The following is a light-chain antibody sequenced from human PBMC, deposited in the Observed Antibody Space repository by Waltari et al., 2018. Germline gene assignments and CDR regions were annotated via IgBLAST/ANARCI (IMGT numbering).Light chain of an antibody. CDR1: HGITNS. CDR3: QQYNSIPRT. CDR2: AAS. Sequence: DIQMSQSPSSLSASVGDRVTIPCRASHGITNSLAWYQQKPGKAPKLLVYAASILESGVPSRFSGSGSGTDYTLTISSLQPEDFATYYCQQYNSIPRTFGQGTKVEIK. J-gene: IGKJ1*01. V-gene: IGKV1-NL1*01.